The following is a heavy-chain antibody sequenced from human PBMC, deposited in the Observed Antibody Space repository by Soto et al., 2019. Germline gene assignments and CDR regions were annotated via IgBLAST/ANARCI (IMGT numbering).Heavy chain of an antibody. Sequence: EVQLVESGGGPVRPGGSLKLSCAASGFNFITYSLSWVRQAPGKGQEWVASISSSAVYIDYADSVKGRFTISRDNANNSLYLQMNSLRAEDTATYYCVRDGLDYYDTERLYFDKWGQGTLVTVSS. CDR2: ISSSAVYI. CDR3: VRDGLDYYDTERLYFDK. D-gene: IGHD3-22*01. CDR1: GFNFITYS. V-gene: IGHV3-21*01. J-gene: IGHJ4*02.